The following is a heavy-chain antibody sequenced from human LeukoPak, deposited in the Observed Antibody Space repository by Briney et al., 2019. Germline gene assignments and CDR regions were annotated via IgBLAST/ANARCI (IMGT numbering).Heavy chain of an antibody. CDR3: ARDYSKGERGYFDY. J-gene: IGHJ4*02. D-gene: IGHD4-11*01. V-gene: IGHV3-33*01. Sequence: PGRSLRLSCAASGFTFRSYGMHWVRQAPGKGLEWVAVIWYDGSNKYYADSVKGRFTISRDNSKNTLYLQMNSLRAEDTAVYYCARDYSKGERGYFDYWGQGTLSPSPQ. CDR1: GFTFRSYG. CDR2: IWYDGSNK.